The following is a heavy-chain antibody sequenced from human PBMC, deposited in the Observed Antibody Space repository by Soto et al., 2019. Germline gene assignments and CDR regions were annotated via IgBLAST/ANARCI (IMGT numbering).Heavy chain of an antibody. J-gene: IGHJ4*02. Sequence: SETLSLTCTVSGGSITSYYWNWIRQPPGKGLEWIGYIYSSGSTNYNPSLRGRVSMSLDTSKNQVSLNVTSVTAADTAVYYCAATPRYWGRGRLVTVSS. CDR2: IYSSGST. D-gene: IGHD2-15*01. V-gene: IGHV4-59*01. CDR3: AATPRY. CDR1: GGSITSYY.